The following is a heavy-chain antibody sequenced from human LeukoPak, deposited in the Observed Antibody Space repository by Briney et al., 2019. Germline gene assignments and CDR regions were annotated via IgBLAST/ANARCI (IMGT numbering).Heavy chain of an antibody. CDR1: GFTLRSYW. J-gene: IGHJ4*02. V-gene: IGHV3-7*01. CDR3: AKDEVGGHFEH. D-gene: IGHD1-26*01. Sequence: GGSLRLSCAASGFTLRSYWMSWVRQAPGKGLEWVAKIKEDGREKYYVDSVKGRFTISRDNAKNSLYLQMNSLRAEDTAVYYCAKDEVGGHFEHWGQGTLVTVSS. CDR2: IKEDGREK.